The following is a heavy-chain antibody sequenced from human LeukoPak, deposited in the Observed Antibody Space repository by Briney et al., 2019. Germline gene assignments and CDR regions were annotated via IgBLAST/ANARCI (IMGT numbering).Heavy chain of an antibody. D-gene: IGHD1-26*01. Sequence: ASVKVSCKVSGYTLTELSMHWVRQAPGKGLEWMGGFDPEDGETIYAQKFQGRVTMTEDTSTDTAYMGLSSLRSEDTAVYYCATGPYSGSAPHAFDIWGQGTMVTVSS. CDR3: ATGPYSGSAPHAFDI. CDR1: GYTLTELS. J-gene: IGHJ3*02. CDR2: FDPEDGET. V-gene: IGHV1-24*01.